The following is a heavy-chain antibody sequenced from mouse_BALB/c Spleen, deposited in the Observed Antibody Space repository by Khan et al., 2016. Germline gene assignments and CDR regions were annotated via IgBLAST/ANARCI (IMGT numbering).Heavy chain of an antibody. D-gene: IGHD1-2*01. V-gene: IGHV4-1*02. CDR1: GFDFSRYW. J-gene: IGHJ4*01. Sequence: EVQLVESGGGLVQPGGSLKLSCAASGFDFSRYWMSWVRQAPGKGLEWIGEINPDSSTINYTPSLKDKFIISRDNAKNTLYLQMSKVRSEDTALYYWSRPYYGCLYSIDYWGQGTSATVSS. CDR2: INPDSSTI. CDR3: SRPYYGCLYSIDY.